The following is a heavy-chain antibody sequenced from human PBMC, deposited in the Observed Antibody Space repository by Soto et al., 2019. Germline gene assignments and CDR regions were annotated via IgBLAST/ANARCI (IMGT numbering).Heavy chain of an antibody. CDR2: IYYSGST. CDR1: GFSISSYY. D-gene: IGHD2-15*01. J-gene: IGHJ6*02. V-gene: IGHV4-59*01. Sequence: PSETLSLTCTVSGFSISSYYWSWIRQPPGKGLEWIGYIYYSGSTNYNPSLKSRVTISVDTSKNQFSLKLSSVTAADTAVYYCARGGPYEAATTYYYYYYGMDVWGQGTTVTSP. CDR3: ARGGPYEAATTYYYYYYGMDV.